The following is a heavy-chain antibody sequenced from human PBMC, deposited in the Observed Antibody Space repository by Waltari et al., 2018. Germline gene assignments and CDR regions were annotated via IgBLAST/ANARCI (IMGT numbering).Heavy chain of an antibody. V-gene: IGHV3-30*02. J-gene: IGHJ6*03. D-gene: IGHD1-1*01. Sequence: QVQLVESGGGVVQPGGSLRLSCAASGFTVSRYGMHWVRQDPGKGLEWVAFIRYDGSNKYYADSVKGRFTIPSDNSKNTLYLQMNSLGAEDSAVYYCAQVGQLERRRYYYYYMDVWGKGTTVTISS. CDR1: GFTVSRYG. CDR2: IRYDGSNK. CDR3: AQVGQLERRRYYYYYMDV.